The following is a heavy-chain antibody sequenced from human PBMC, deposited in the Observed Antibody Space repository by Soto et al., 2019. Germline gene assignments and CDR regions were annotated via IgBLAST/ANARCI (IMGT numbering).Heavy chain of an antibody. CDR1: SGSTSSPDYY. D-gene: IGHD2-15*01. CDR2: IYYTGNT. J-gene: IGHJ4*02. CDR3: ATMGTPATGLYFFDY. Sequence: SETLSLTCTVSSGSTSSPDYYWSWIRQPPGKGLEWIGYIYYTGNTYYNPSLKSRVIMSVDTSTNQFSLKVTSVTAADTAVYYCATMGTPATGLYFFDYWGQGSLVTVSS. V-gene: IGHV4-30-4*01.